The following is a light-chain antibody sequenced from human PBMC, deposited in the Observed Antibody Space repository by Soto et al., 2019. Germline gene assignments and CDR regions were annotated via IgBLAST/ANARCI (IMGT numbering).Light chain of an antibody. CDR3: QQRSSRPPMYT. V-gene: IGKV3D-20*02. J-gene: IGKJ2*01. CDR1: QSISSSY. Sequence: EIVWTQSPGTLSSSPGKRATLSCRASQSISSSYLAWYQQRPGQAPRLLIYGASSRATGIPDRFSGSGSGTDFTLTISSLEPEDFAVYYCQQRSSRPPMYTFGQGTKVDI. CDR2: GAS.